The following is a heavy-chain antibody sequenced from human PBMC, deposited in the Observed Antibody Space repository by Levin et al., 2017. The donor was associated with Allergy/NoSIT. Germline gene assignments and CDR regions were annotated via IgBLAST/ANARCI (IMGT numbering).Heavy chain of an antibody. CDR2: IYYSGST. J-gene: IGHJ6*03. Sequence: SETLSLTCTVSGGSISSYYWSWIRQPPGKGLEWIGYIYYSGSTNYNPSLKSRVTISVDTSKNQFSLKLSSVTAADTAVYYCARGGYSGIYYYYYMDVWGKGTTVTVSS. D-gene: IGHD3-10*01. CDR1: GGSISSYY. V-gene: IGHV4-59*01. CDR3: ARGGYSGIYYYYYMDV.